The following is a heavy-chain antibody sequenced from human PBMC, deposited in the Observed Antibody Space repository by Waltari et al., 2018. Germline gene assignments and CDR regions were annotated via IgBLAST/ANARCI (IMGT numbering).Heavy chain of an antibody. D-gene: IGHD5-12*01. CDR3: ATGMGDGYNIPFDY. Sequence: QVQLVQSGAEVKKPGASVQVSCKFSGYTLTELSMHWVRQAPGKGLEWMGGVDPEDGETSYAQKFQGRVTMTEDTATDTAYMELSSLRSEDTAVYYCATGMGDGYNIPFDYWGQGTLVTVSS. CDR2: VDPEDGET. CDR1: GYTLTELS. J-gene: IGHJ4*02. V-gene: IGHV1-24*01.